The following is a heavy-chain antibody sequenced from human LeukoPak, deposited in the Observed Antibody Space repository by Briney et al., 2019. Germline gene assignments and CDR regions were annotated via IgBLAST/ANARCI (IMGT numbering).Heavy chain of an antibody. CDR1: RFTFSDYY. CDR2: ISSDGRTR. D-gene: IGHD1-26*01. V-gene: IGHV3-11*04. J-gene: IGHJ4*02. CDR3: ARWWELPQNTDY. Sequence: GGSLRLSCAASRFTFSDYYMSWIRQPPGQGLEWLSYISSDGRTRHYAGSVKGRFTISRDNAKNSLYLQMNGLRAEDTAVYYCARWWELPQNTDYWGQGTLVTVSS.